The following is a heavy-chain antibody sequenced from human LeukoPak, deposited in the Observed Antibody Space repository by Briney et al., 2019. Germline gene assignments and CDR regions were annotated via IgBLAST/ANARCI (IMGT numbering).Heavy chain of an antibody. D-gene: IGHD3-22*01. Sequence: PGGSLRLSCAASGFTFSSYAMSWVRQAPGKGLEWVSAISGSGGRTDYADSVKGRFTISKDNSKNTLYMRMSSLRAEDTALYYCAKRRYDSSGHFDSWGQGTLVTVSS. CDR1: GFTFSSYA. CDR3: AKRRYDSSGHFDS. J-gene: IGHJ4*02. V-gene: IGHV3-23*01. CDR2: ISGSGGRT.